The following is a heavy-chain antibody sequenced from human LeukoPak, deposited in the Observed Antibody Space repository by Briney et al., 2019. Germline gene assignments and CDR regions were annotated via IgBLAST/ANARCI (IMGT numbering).Heavy chain of an antibody. D-gene: IGHD3-9*01. J-gene: IGHJ3*02. Sequence: PSETLSLTCTVSGGSISSGGYYWSWIRQHPGKGLEWIGYIYYSGSTDYNPSLKSRFTMSVDTSKNQFSLKLSSVTAADTAVYYCASADYDMAFDIWGQGTMVTVSS. CDR3: ASADYDMAFDI. CDR2: IYYSGST. CDR1: GGSISSGGYY. V-gene: IGHV4-31*03.